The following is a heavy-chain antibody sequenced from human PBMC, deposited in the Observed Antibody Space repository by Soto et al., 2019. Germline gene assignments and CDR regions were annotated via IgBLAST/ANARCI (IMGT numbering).Heavy chain of an antibody. CDR2: IYPGDSDT. J-gene: IGHJ4*02. V-gene: IGHV5-51*01. Sequence: PWESLKISCKGSGYSFGNFWSGWVRQMPGKGLEWMGIIYPGDSDTRYCPSFQGQATISADKSIGSAYLQWSSLKASDTAIYYCTSGKVPSRAKFDHWGQGSMVTVYS. CDR1: GYSFGNFW. CDR3: TSGKVPSRAKFDH.